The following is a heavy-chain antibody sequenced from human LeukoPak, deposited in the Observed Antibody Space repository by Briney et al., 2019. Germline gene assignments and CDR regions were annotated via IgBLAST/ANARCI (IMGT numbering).Heavy chain of an antibody. Sequence: PSETLSLTCTVSGGSISSYYWSWIRQPPGKGLEWIGYIYYSGTTNYNPSLKSRVTISVDTSKNQFSLKLSSVTAADTAVYYCAREFHSSGWYWAFDIWGQGTMVTVSS. CDR1: GGSISSYY. CDR3: AREFHSSGWYWAFDI. D-gene: IGHD6-19*01. V-gene: IGHV4-59*12. CDR2: IYYSGTT. J-gene: IGHJ3*02.